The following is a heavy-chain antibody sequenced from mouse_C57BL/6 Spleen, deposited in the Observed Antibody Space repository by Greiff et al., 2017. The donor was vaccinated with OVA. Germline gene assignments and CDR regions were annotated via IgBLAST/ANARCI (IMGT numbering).Heavy chain of an antibody. CDR1: GFTFSDYG. D-gene: IGHD4-1*01. V-gene: IGHV5-17*01. Sequence: EVNLVESGGGLVKPGGSLKLSCAASGFTFSDYGMHWVRQAPEKGLEWVAYISSGSSTIYYADTVKGRFTISRDNAKNTLFLQMTSLRSEDTAMYYCAGLTGTPHWYFDVWGTGTTVTVSS. J-gene: IGHJ1*03. CDR3: AGLTGTPHWYFDV. CDR2: ISSGSSTI.